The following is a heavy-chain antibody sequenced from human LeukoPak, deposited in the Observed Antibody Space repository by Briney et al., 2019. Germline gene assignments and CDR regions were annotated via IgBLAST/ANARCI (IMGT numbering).Heavy chain of an antibody. D-gene: IGHD3-22*01. CDR2: IRHDESNK. J-gene: IGHJ6*03. CDR3: AKGSKLVVITRDHYMAV. V-gene: IGHV3-30*02. Sequence: PGGSLRLSCAASGFTFSSYGMSWVRRAPGKGLEWVAFIRHDESNKYYADSVKGRFTISRDNSKNTLYLQMNSLRAGDTAVYYCAKGSKLVVITRDHYMAVWGKGTTVTISS. CDR1: GFTFSSYG.